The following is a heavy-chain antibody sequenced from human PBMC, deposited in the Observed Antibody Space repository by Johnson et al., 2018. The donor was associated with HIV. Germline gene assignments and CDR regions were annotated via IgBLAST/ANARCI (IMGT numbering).Heavy chain of an antibody. CDR2: IKQDGSEK. Sequence: VQLVESGGGLVQPGGSLRLSCAASGFTFSSYWMSWVRQAPGKGLEWVANIKQDGSEKYYVDSVKGRFTIFRDNAKNSLYLQMNSLRAEDTAVYYCVSAVANSRNAFDIWGQGTVVTVSS. J-gene: IGHJ3*02. CDR3: VSAVANSRNAFDI. CDR1: GFTFSSYW. D-gene: IGHD6-19*01. V-gene: IGHV3-7*02.